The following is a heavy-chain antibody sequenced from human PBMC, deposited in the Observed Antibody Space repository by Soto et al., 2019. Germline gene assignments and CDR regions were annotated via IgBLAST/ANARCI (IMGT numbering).Heavy chain of an antibody. CDR2: ISHSGNT. D-gene: IGHD5-18*01. J-gene: IGHJ3*02. CDR1: GGSFITYY. V-gene: IGHV4-34*01. CDR3: RVTLFMGTDVFDI. Sequence: SETLSLTCAGYGGSFITYYWSWVRQTPGKGLEWIGEISHSGNTNYNPSLKSRVIMSVDTSKNQFSLKLSSVTAADTAVYYCRVTLFMGTDVFDIWGQGTMVTVSS.